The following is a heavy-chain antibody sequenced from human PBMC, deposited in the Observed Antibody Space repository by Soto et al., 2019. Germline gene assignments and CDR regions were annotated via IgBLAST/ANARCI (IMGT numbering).Heavy chain of an antibody. Sequence: GGSLRLSCAASGFTFTNAWMNWVRQAPGRALEWVGRITSKAAGGTTDYAAPVKGRFSISRDDSKTTLYLQMNSLKAEDTAVYYCARDYYKYYDSSGYYRSPAYWGQGTLVTVSS. CDR3: ARDYYKYYDSSGYYRSPAY. CDR2: ITSKAAGGTT. J-gene: IGHJ4*02. V-gene: IGHV3-15*07. CDR1: GFTFTNAW. D-gene: IGHD3-22*01.